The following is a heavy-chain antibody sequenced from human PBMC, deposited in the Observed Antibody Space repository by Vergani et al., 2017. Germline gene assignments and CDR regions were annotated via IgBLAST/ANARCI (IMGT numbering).Heavy chain of an antibody. D-gene: IGHD4-11*01. CDR3: ARRAYGNYAYNYYYYYYMDV. CDR1: GGSISSYY. CDR2: IYYSGST. V-gene: IGHV4-59*01. Sequence: QVQLQESGPGLVKPSETLSLTCTVSGGSISSYYWRWIRQPPGKGLEWIGYIYYSGSTNYNPSLKSRVTISVDTSKNQFSLKLSSVTAADTAVYYCARRAYGNYAYNYYYYYYMDVWGKGTTVTVSS. J-gene: IGHJ6*03.